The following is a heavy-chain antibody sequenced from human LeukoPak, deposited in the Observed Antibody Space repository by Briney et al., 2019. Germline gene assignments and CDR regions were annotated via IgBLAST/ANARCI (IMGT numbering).Heavy chain of an antibody. Sequence: ASVKVSCKASGYTFTSYYMHWVRQAPGQGLEWMGIINPSGGSTSYAQKFQGRVTMTRDTSTSTVYMELSSLRSEDTAVYYCARGDHDFWSGYYGAENFDYWGQGTLVTVSS. CDR1: GYTFTSYY. V-gene: IGHV1-46*01. CDR2: INPSGGST. D-gene: IGHD3-3*01. CDR3: ARGDHDFWSGYYGAENFDY. J-gene: IGHJ4*02.